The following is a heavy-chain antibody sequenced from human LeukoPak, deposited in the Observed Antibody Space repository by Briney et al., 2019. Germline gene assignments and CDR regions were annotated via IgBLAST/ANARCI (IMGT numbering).Heavy chain of an antibody. CDR1: GFTFSSYA. Sequence: GGSLRLSCAASGFTFSSYALSWVRQAPGKGLEWVSSISSTGGSTHYADSVKGRFTVSRDSSRNTLYLQMNSLRAEDTAVYFCAKGGEPYGDSRLDNWGQGTLVTVSS. CDR2: ISSTGGST. V-gene: IGHV3-23*01. CDR3: AKGGEPYGDSRLDN. D-gene: IGHD4-17*01. J-gene: IGHJ4*02.